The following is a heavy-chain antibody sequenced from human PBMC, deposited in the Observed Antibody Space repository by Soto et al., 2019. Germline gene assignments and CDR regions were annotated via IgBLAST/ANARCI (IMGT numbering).Heavy chain of an antibody. CDR3: ASGFCSGGSCYYYGMDV. CDR2: IWYDGSNK. J-gene: IGHJ6*02. CDR1: GFTFSSYG. Sequence: SLRLSCAASGFTFSSYGMHWVRQAPGKGLEWVAVIWYDGSNKYYADSVKGRFTISRDNSKNTLYLQMNSLRAEDTAVYYCASGFCSGGSCYYYGMDVWGQGTTVTVS. V-gene: IGHV3-33*01. D-gene: IGHD2-15*01.